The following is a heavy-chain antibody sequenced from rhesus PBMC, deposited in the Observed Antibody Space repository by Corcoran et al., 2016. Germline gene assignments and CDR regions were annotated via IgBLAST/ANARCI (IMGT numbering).Heavy chain of an antibody. CDR3: ARNEGIAAATSFHFEF. CDR1: GGSISSSY. Sequence: QLQLQESGPGLVKPSETLSLTCAVSGGSISSSYWSWIRQAPGKGLEWIWYIYGRGSSTHPHPPLKGRVTLSGDTSKNQLSLKLSSVTAADTAVYHCARNEGIAAATSFHFEFWGQGALVTVSS. CDR2: IYGRGSST. J-gene: IGHJ1*01. V-gene: IGHV4-169*01. D-gene: IGHD6-43*01.